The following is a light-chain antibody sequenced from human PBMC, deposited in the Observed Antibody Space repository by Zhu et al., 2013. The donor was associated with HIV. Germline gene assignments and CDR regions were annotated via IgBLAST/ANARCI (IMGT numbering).Light chain of an antibody. CDR3: QKYNSAPLT. Sequence: TQSPGTLSLSPGERATLSCRASQSVTSSYLAWYQQKPGKVPKLLIYAASTLQSGVPSRFSGSGSGTDFTLTISSLQPEDVATYYCQKYNSAPLTFGGGTKVEIK. V-gene: IGKV1-27*01. CDR1: QSVTSSY. J-gene: IGKJ4*01. CDR2: AAS.